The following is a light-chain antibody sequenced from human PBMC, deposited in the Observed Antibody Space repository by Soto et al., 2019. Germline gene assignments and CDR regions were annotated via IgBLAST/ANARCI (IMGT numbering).Light chain of an antibody. V-gene: IGKV4-1*01. CDR1: QSVLYSSNNKNY. J-gene: IGKJ4*01. CDR3: QQCHSTPLT. CDR2: WAS. Sequence: DIVMTQSPDSLAVSLGERATINCKSSQSVLYSSNNKNYLAWYQQKPGQPPKLLIYWASTRESGVPARLSVSGSGTDFTLTISSLQAEDVAVYYGQQCHSTPLTGGGGPNVEIK.